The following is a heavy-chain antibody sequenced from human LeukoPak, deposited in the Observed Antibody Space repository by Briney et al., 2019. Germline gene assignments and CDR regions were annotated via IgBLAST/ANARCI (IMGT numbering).Heavy chain of an antibody. V-gene: IGHV4-4*02. D-gene: IGHD2-8*01. CDR1: GGSISSTSS. J-gene: IGHJ4*02. CDR3: SRENGAFCPFGY. CDR2: ISLTGET. Sequence: SETLSLTCGVSGGSISSTSSWSWVRQPPGQGLEWIGEISLTGETNYNPSLNGRVTMSLDGSRNQLSLTLTSVTAADTAIYYCSRENGAFCPFGYWGQGTLVIVPP.